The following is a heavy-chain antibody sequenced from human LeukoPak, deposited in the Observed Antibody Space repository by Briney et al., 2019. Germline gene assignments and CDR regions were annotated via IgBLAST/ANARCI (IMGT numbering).Heavy chain of an antibody. D-gene: IGHD2-21*01. V-gene: IGHV4-4*07. J-gene: IGHJ6*03. Sequence: SETLSLTCTVSGGSIRSSYWSWIRQPAGKGLEWIGRIDASGSTYYNPSLKSRVTVSVDTSKNQFSLKLRSVTAADTAVYYCARVSLYISYFYMDVWGKGTTVTVSS. CDR2: IDASGST. CDR3: ARVSLYISYFYMDV. CDR1: GGSIRSSY.